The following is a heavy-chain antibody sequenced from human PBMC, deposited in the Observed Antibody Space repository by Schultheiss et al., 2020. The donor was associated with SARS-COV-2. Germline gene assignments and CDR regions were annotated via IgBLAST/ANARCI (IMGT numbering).Heavy chain of an antibody. J-gene: IGHJ4*02. CDR3: ARDEDY. CDR1: GGSFSGYY. V-gene: IGHV4-34*01. Sequence: SETLSLTCAVYGGSFSGYYWSWIRQPAGKGLEWIGSIYYSGSTYYNPSLKSRVTISVDTSKNQFSLKLSSVTAADTAVYYCARDEDYWGQGTLVTVSS. CDR2: IYYSGST.